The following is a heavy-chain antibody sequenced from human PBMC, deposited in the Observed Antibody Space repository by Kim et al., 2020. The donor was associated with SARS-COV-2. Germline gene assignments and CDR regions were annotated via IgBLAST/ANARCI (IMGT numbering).Heavy chain of an antibody. CDR3: ARVGHSGYTVDY. D-gene: IGHD5-12*01. Sequence: GGSLRLSCAASGFTFSRYSIDWVRRAPGKGLEWVIYISSSSRTIYYADSVKGRFTVSRDNAANSVYLQMDSLTDEDTALYYCARVGHSGYTVDYWGQGTPLTASP. J-gene: IGHJ4*02. CDR1: GFTFSRYS. CDR2: ISSSSRTI. V-gene: IGHV3-48*02.